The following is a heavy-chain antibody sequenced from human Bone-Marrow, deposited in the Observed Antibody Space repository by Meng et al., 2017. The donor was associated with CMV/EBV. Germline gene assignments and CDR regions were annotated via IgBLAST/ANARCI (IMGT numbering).Heavy chain of an antibody. V-gene: IGHV6-1*01. J-gene: IGHJ4*02. CDR2: TFYRSKWYN. D-gene: IGHD6-13*01. Sequence: CASSGDSVSSNSATWNWIRQSPSRGLEWLGRTFYRSKWYNDYAESVKSRIVINADTSRNQFSLQLNSATPEDTAVYYCGRGWQHLEIWGQGTLVTVSS. CDR1: GDSVSSNSAT. CDR3: GRGWQHLEI.